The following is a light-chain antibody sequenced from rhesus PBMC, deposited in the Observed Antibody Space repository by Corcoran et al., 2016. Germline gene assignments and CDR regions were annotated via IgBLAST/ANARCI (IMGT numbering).Light chain of an antibody. CDR3: LQYNSNPWT. Sequence: DIQMTQSPSSLSASVGDRVTITCGASQGISTYLNWYQQKPGKAPKRLVYAASGLESGVPSRFSVSGSGTDFTLTISSLQPEDFATYDCLQYNSNPWTIGQGTKVEIK. CDR1: QGISTY. CDR2: AAS. J-gene: IGKJ1*01. V-gene: IGKV1-43*01.